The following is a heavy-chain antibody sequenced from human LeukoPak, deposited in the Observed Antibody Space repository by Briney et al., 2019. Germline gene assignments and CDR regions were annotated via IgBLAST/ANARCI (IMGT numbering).Heavy chain of an antibody. Sequence: PSETLSLTCTVSGGSISSYYWSWIRQPPGKGLEWIGYISYSGSTNYNPSLKSRVTISLDTSKSQLSLKLSSVTAADTAMYYCASSRYTGSYSTIDFWGQGTLVTVSS. CDR1: GGSISSYY. V-gene: IGHV4-59*01. CDR2: ISYSGST. D-gene: IGHD1-26*01. CDR3: ASSRYTGSYSTIDF. J-gene: IGHJ4*02.